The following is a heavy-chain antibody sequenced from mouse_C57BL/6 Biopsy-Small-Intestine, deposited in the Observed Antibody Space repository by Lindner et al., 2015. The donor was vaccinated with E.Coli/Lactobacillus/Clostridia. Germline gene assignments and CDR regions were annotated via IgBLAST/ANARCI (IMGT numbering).Heavy chain of an antibody. CDR3: ARNPYGSSYFDY. D-gene: IGHD1-1*01. CDR1: GFSLTSYD. V-gene: IGHV2-6*01. CDR2: IWGVGST. J-gene: IGHJ2*01. Sequence: VQLQESGPGLVAPSQSLSITCTVSGFSLTSYDVDWVRQSPGKGLEWLGVIWGVGSTNYNSALKSRLSISKDNSKSQVFLKMNSLQTDDTARYYCARNPYGSSYFDYWGQGTTLTVSS.